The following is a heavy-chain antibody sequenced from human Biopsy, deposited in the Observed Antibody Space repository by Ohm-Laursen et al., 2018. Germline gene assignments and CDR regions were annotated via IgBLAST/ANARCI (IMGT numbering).Heavy chain of an antibody. CDR3: ARDRMTDVFGGPTRTDVFDS. V-gene: IGHV1-2*02. Sequence: GASVKVFCKASGYTFTDYYIHWVRQSPGQGLEWMGWINPNSGATNSAQKFRDRVTLTRDTSISAVYIDLRRLKSDDAAIYYCARDRMTDVFGGPTRTDVFDSWGQGTPVTVSS. J-gene: IGHJ4*02. CDR1: GYTFTDYY. D-gene: IGHD3-10*01. CDR2: INPNSGAT.